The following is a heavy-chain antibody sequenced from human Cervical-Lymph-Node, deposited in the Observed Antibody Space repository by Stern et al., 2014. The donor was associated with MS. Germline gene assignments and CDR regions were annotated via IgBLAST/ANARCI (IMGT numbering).Heavy chain of an antibody. CDR1: GYNFPTYW. J-gene: IGHJ4*02. CDR2: IDPGDSDT. Sequence: EVQLAESGAEVKKPGESLKISCKGSGYNFPTYWIGWVRQMPGQGLEWMGIIDPGDSDTRYSPSFQGQVTISADKSISTAYLQWSSLKASDTAMYYCARREGSYVKYWGQGTLVTVSS. V-gene: IGHV5-51*01. CDR3: ARREGSYVKY. D-gene: IGHD2-15*01.